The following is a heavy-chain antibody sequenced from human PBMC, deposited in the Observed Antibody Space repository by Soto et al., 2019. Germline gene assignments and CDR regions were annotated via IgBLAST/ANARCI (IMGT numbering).Heavy chain of an antibody. D-gene: IGHD2-2*01. J-gene: IGHJ4*02. V-gene: IGHV3-66*01. CDR3: ARGRGSTGYLGREHYFDH. CDR2: IDIGGNT. CDR1: GFSVTSNY. Sequence: EVQVVESGGGLVQPGGSLRLSCAASGFSVTSNYINWVRQAPGKGLEWVSIIDIGGNTYYADSVKDRFTISRDNSRNTLDLHMDSLRAEDTAVYYCARGRGSTGYLGREHYFDHWGQGTLVTVSP.